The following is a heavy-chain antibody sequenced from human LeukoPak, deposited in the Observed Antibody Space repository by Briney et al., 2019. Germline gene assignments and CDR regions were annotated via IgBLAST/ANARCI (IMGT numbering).Heavy chain of an antibody. CDR1: GFTFSSYG. CDR2: ISYDGSNK. V-gene: IGHV3-30*18. J-gene: IGHJ4*02. CDR3: AKVLYRGYSSGWYDY. Sequence: GGSLRLSCAASGFTFSSYGMHWVRQAPGKRLEWVAVISYDGSNKYYADCVKCRFTISRDNSKNTLYLQMNSLRAEDTAVYYCAKVLYRGYSSGWYDYWGQGTLVTVSS. D-gene: IGHD6-19*01.